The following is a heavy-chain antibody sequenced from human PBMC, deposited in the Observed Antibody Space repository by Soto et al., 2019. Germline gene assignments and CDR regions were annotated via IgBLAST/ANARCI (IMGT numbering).Heavy chain of an antibody. Sequence: PSETLSLTCTVSGGSVSSGTYYWSWIRQPPGKGLEWIGYTYSTGSTDYNPSLKSRVTISEDTSKNQFSLRLRAVTAADTAVYYCASGSSASVYIEYWGKGTPVTVYS. V-gene: IGHV4-61*01. D-gene: IGHD6-13*01. CDR3: ASGSSASVYIEY. CDR2: TYSTGST. J-gene: IGHJ4*02. CDR1: GGSVSSGTYY.